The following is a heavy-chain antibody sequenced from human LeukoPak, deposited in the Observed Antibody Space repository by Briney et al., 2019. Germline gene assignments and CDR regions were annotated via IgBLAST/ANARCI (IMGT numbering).Heavy chain of an antibody. CDR2: IIGNGRDI. CDR3: AKDLTPDGLYELDS. Sequence: ETLSLTCTVSGGSISSSSYYWGWIRQPPGKGLEWVSLIIGNGRDIRYADSVKGRFTISRDNSKNILYLQMNSLRAEDTAVYFCAKDLTPDGLYELDSWGQGTLVTVSS. V-gene: IGHV3-23*01. J-gene: IGHJ4*02. CDR1: GGSISSSSYY. D-gene: IGHD5/OR15-5a*01.